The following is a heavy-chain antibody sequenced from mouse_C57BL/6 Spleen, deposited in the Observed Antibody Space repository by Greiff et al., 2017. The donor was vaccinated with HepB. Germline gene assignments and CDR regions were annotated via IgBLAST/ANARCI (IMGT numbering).Heavy chain of an antibody. Sequence: EVQLQQSGPELVKPGASVKISCKASGYTFTDYYMNWVKPSHGKSLEWIGDINPNNGGTSYNQKFKGKATLTVDKSSSTAYMELRSLTSEDSAVYYCARKEEGLLVWRVFDVWGTGTTVTVSS. CDR1: GYTFTDYY. V-gene: IGHV1-26*01. J-gene: IGHJ1*03. D-gene: IGHD2-1*01. CDR3: ARKEEGLLVWRVFDV. CDR2: INPNNGGT.